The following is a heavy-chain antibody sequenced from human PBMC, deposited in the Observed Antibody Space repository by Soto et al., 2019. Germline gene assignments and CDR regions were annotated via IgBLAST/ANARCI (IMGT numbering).Heavy chain of an antibody. Sequence: QVQLVESGGGVVQPGRSLRLSCAASGFTFSYYAMHWVRQAPGKGLEWVAVIWYDGSNKYYADSVKGRFTISRDNSKNTLYLQMNSLRVEDTAVYYCASSHPDSGALWGQGTLVTVSS. CDR3: ASSHPDSGAL. CDR1: GFTFSYYA. D-gene: IGHD4-17*01. CDR2: IWYDGSNK. V-gene: IGHV3-33*01. J-gene: IGHJ4*02.